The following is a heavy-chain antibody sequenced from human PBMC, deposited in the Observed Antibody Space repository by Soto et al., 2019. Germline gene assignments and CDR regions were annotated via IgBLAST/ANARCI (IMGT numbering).Heavy chain of an antibody. Sequence: GGSLRLSCTASGFTFSNYGMHWVRQAPDRGLEWVAFIEHDGSSTHYAGSVRGRFTVSRDNSKNTLYLQMSSVRLEDMAVYYCANGRINLPVFPEFEYWGQGALVTVSS. CDR1: GFTFSNYG. CDR2: IEHDGSST. D-gene: IGHD1-20*01. J-gene: IGHJ4*02. CDR3: ANGRINLPVFPEFEY. V-gene: IGHV3-30*02.